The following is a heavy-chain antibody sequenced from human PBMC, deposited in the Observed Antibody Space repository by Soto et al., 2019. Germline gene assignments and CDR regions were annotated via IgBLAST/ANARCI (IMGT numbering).Heavy chain of an antibody. D-gene: IGHD3-22*01. V-gene: IGHV4-59*01. J-gene: IGHJ4*02. CDR3: ARDLDYSDSSGYSFGF. CDR1: GGSISSDY. CDR2: IYYSGST. Sequence: SETLSLTCIVSGGSISSDYWSWIRQPPGKGLEWIGYIYYSGSTNYNPSLKSRVSMSVDTSKNQFSLKLSSVTAADTAVYYCARDLDYSDSSGYSFGFWGQGTLVTVSS.